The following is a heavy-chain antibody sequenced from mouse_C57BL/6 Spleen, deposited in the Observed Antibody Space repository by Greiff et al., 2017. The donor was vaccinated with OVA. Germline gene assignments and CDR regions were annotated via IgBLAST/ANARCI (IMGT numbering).Heavy chain of an antibody. CDR3: ARGLYYGSSYWFAY. J-gene: IGHJ3*01. Sequence: EVKLMESGGGLVKPGGSRKLSCAASGFTFSNYGMHWVRQAPEKGLEWVAYISSGSSTIYYADNVKGRFTISRDNAKNTLFLQMTSLRSEDTAMYYRARGLYYGSSYWFAYWGQGTLVTVSA. D-gene: IGHD1-1*01. CDR1: GFTFSNYG. CDR2: ISSGSSTI. V-gene: IGHV5-17*01.